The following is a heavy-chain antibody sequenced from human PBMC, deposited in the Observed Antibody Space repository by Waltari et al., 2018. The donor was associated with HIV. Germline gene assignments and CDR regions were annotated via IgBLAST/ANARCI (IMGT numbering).Heavy chain of an antibody. V-gene: IGHV4-34*01. D-gene: IGHD1-1*01. Sequence: QVRLQQWGTGLLKPSETLSRTCAVYGASFRNYYWNWSRQTPGQGLEWIGEVNDVGGVRYSPSFRSVCSMAIDASKNQFSLNLTSVTAADAAVYFCARGRWKNRGPLPMDAWDQGASVTVSS. CDR1: GASFRNYY. CDR2: VNDVGGV. CDR3: ARGRWKNRGPLPMDA. J-gene: IGHJ6*02.